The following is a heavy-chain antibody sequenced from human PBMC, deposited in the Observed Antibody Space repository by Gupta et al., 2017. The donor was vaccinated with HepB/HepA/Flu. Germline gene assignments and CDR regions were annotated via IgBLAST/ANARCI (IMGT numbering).Heavy chain of an antibody. D-gene: IGHD3-3*01. CDR2: ISGSGGST. J-gene: IGHJ4*02. CDR1: GFTFSSYA. CDR3: AKGSPLNYDFWSGYYPFDY. Sequence: EVQLLESGGGLVQPGGSLRLSCSASGFTFSSYAMSWVRQAPGKGLEWVSAISGSGGSTYYADSVKGRFTISRDNSKNTLYLQMNSLRAEDTAVYYCAKGSPLNYDFWSGYYPFDYWGQGTLVNVSS. V-gene: IGHV3-23*01.